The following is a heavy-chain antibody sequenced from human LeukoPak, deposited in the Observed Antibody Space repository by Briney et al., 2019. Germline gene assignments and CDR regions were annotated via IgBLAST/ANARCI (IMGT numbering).Heavy chain of an antibody. CDR2: INHNGTT. CDR3: ARGPKRDHCSSTSCYSVGFDY. V-gene: IGHV4-34*01. J-gene: IGHJ4*02. Sequence: SETLSLTCAVYGGSFSGYYWSWIRQPPGKGQEWIGEINHNGTTNYNPSLKSRVTISVDTSKNQFSLKLSSVTAADTAVYYCARGPKRDHCSSTSCYSVGFDYWGQGTLVTVSS. CDR1: GGSFSGYY. D-gene: IGHD2-2*01.